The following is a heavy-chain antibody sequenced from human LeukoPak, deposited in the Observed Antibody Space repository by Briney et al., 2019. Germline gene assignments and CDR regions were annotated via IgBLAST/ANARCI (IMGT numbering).Heavy chain of an antibody. CDR2: ISWNSGSI. CDR1: GFTFDDYA. J-gene: IGHJ6*02. D-gene: IGHD2-15*01. CDR3: AKDGRSRPYGMDV. V-gene: IGHV3-9*01. Sequence: SRSLRLSCAASGFTFDDYAMHWVRHAPGKGLEWVSGISWNSGSIGYADSVKGRFTISRDNAKNSLYLQMNSLRAEDTALYYCAKDGRSRPYGMDVWGQGTTVTVSS.